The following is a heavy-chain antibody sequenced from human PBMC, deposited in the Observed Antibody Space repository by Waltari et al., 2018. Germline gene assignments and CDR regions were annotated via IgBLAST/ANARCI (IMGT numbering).Heavy chain of an antibody. CDR3: ARGYGATGRGYYFDY. D-gene: IGHD1-26*01. J-gene: IGHJ4*02. CDR2: IYTRWST. CDR1: GGSISSYY. V-gene: IGHV4-4*07. Sequence: QVQLQESGPGLVKPSETLSLTCTVSGGSISSYYWSWIRQPAGKGLEWIGRIYTRWSTNYNPSLKSRVTMSVDTSKNQFSLKLSSVTAADTAVYYCARGYGATGRGYYFDYWGQGTLVTVSS.